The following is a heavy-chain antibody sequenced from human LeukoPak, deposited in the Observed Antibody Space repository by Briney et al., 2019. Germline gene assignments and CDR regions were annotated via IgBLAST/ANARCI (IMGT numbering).Heavy chain of an antibody. CDR2: INPNSGGT. V-gene: IGHV1-2*02. D-gene: IGHD7-27*01. Sequence: ASVKVSCKASGYTFTGYYMHWVRQAPGQGLEWMGWINPNSGGTNYAQTFQGRVTMTRDTSISTAYMELSRLRSDDTAVYYCARDLDWGSGFPLSWGQGTLVTVSS. CDR1: GYTFTGYY. J-gene: IGHJ5*02. CDR3: ARDLDWGSGFPLS.